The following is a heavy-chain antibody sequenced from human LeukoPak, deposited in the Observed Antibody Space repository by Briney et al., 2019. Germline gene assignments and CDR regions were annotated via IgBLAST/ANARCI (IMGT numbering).Heavy chain of an antibody. D-gene: IGHD3-22*01. CDR1: GYSFSSGYY. J-gene: IGHJ3*02. CDR2: IYDSGST. CDR3: ACLTTADAFDI. V-gene: IGHV4-61*01. Sequence: PSETLSLTCTVSGYSFSSGYYWSWIRQPPGKGLEWIGYIYDSGSTNYNPSLKSRVTISVDTSKNQFSLKLSSVTAADTAVYYCACLTTADAFDIWGQGTMVTVSS.